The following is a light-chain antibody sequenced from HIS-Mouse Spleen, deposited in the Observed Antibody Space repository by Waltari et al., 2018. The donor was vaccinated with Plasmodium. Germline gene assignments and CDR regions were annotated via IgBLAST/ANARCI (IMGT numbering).Light chain of an antibody. CDR1: QSVSSY. CDR3: QQRSNWPRVLT. V-gene: IGKV3-11*01. CDR2: DAS. Sequence: EIVLTQSPATLSLSPGERATLSCRASQSVSSYLAWYQQKPGQPPRLLIYDASNRATGIPARFSSSGSGTDFTLTISSLEPEDIAVYYCQQRSNWPRVLTFGGGTKVEIK. J-gene: IGKJ4*01.